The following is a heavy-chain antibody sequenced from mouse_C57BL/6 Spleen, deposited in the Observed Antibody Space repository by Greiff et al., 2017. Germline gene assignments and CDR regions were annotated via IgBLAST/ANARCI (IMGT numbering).Heavy chain of an antibody. D-gene: IGHD1-1*01. V-gene: IGHV1-18*01. Sequence: EVKLMESGPELVKPGASVKIPCKASGYTFTDYNMDWVKQSHGKSLEWIGDINPNNGGTIYNQKFKGKATLTVDKSSSTAYMELRSLTSEDTAVYYCARNYYGDGWYFDVWGTGTTVTVSS. CDR1: GYTFTDYN. CDR2: INPNNGGT. J-gene: IGHJ1*03. CDR3: ARNYYGDGWYFDV.